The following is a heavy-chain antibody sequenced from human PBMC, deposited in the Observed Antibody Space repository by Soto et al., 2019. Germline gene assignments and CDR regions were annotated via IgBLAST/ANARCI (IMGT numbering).Heavy chain of an antibody. D-gene: IGHD6-19*01. CDR3: ARSYSSGWYWVFSVGHYGMDV. CDR1: GYTFTSND. V-gene: IGHV1-8*01. J-gene: IGHJ6*02. CDR2: MNPNSGNT. Sequence: ASVKVSCKASGYTFTSNDINWVRQATGQGLEWMGWMNPNSGNTGYAQKFQGRVTMTRNTSISTAYMELSSLRSEDTAVYYCARSYSSGWYWVFSVGHYGMDVWGQGTTVTVSS.